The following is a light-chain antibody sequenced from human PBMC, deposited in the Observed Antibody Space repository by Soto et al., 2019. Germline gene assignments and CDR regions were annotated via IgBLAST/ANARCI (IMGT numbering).Light chain of an antibody. CDR2: GAS. CDR3: QQHNQWPIT. Sequence: IVVTQSAATLSVSPWEGATLSCRASQGIGNTLAWYQQKPGQTPRLLIYGASIRATGVPARFSGSGSGTDFTLTINSLQSEDSAVYYCQQHNQWPITFGQGTRLEIK. V-gene: IGKV3-15*01. CDR1: QGIGNT. J-gene: IGKJ5*01.